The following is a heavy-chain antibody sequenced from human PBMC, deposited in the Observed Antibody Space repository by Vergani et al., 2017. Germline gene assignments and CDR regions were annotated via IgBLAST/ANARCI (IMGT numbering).Heavy chain of an antibody. J-gene: IGHJ4*02. CDR2: INPNSGGT. V-gene: IGHV1-2*02. Sequence: QVQLVQSGAEVKKHGASVKVSCKASGYTFTGYYLHWVRQAPGQGLGWMGWINPNSGGTNYAQKFQGRVTMTRDTSISSAYRELSRLRSDDTAVYYCAREGGTMVRGVIIPFDYWGQGTLVTVSS. D-gene: IGHD3-10*01. CDR1: GYTFTGYY. CDR3: AREGGTMVRGVIIPFDY.